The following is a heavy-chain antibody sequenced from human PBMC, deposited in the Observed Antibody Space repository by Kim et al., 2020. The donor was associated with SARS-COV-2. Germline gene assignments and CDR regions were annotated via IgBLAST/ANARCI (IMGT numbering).Heavy chain of an antibody. CDR3: ARDVLRYFDWLLFSNWFDP. CDR2: INHSGST. Sequence: SETLSLTCAVYGGSFSGYYWSWIRQPPGKGLEWIGEINHSGSTNYNPSLKSRVTISVDTSKNQFSLKLSSVTAADTAVYYCARDVLRYFDWLLFSNWFDPWGQGTLVTVSS. D-gene: IGHD3-9*01. V-gene: IGHV4-34*01. J-gene: IGHJ5*02. CDR1: GGSFSGYY.